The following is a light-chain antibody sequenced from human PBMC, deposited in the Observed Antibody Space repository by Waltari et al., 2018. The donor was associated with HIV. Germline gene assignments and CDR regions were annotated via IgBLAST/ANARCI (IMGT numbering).Light chain of an antibody. CDR3: QQYVYHHDNSPT. V-gene: IGKV3-20*01. Sequence: EIVLTQSPDTLSLSPGERATLSCRASQTVSGDFLAWYQQRFGQPPRLLIYGASSRANGVPDRFSGGGSGTDFTLTINRLEPEDVAVYFCQQYVYHHDNSPTFGQGTRLDIK. CDR1: QTVSGDF. CDR2: GAS. J-gene: IGKJ2*01.